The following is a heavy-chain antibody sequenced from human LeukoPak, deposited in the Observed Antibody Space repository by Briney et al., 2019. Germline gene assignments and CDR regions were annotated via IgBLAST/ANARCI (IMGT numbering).Heavy chain of an antibody. J-gene: IGHJ3*02. D-gene: IGHD2-2*01. Sequence: GGSLRLSCAASGFTFSGYGISWVRQAPGKGLEWVSYISSSSDTVSYADSVKGRFAISRDNAKNSLYLQMNSLRAEDTAVYYCARDQLGYCSSTSCQDAFDIWGQGTMVTVSS. CDR3: ARDQLGYCSSTSCQDAFDI. CDR2: ISSSSDTV. CDR1: GFTFSGYG. V-gene: IGHV3-48*04.